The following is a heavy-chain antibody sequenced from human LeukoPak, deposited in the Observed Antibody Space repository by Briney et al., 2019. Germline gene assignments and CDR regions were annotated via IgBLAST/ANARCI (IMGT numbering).Heavy chain of an antibody. D-gene: IGHD5-18*01. CDR2: IYHSGST. CDR3: ARDGLIQLWDGAFDI. J-gene: IGHJ3*02. Sequence: SETLSLTCTVSGYSISSGYYWGWIRQPPGKGLEWIGSIYHSGSTYYNPSLKSRVTISVDTSKNQFSLKLSSVTAADTAVYYCARDGLIQLWDGAFDIWGQGTMVTVSS. V-gene: IGHV4-38-2*02. CDR1: GYSISSGYY.